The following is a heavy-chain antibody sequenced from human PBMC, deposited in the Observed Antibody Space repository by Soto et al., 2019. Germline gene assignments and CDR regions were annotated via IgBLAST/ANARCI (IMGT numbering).Heavy chain of an antibody. Sequence: SETLSLTCHVSGYSINSDYYWAWIRQPPGKGLEWIGSVYRTAIPLYNPSLKSRVSISVDMSKNQFSLNLTSVTAADTAVYYCARRGRLRARYFDPWGQGNRVPVSS. V-gene: IGHV4-38-2*01. D-gene: IGHD2-15*01. CDR3: ARRGRLRARYFDP. CDR2: VYRTAIP. CDR1: GYSINSDYY. J-gene: IGHJ5*02.